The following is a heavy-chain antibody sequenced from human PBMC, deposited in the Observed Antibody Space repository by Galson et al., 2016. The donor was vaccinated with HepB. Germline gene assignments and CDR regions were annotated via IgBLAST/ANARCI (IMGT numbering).Heavy chain of an antibody. J-gene: IGHJ4*02. D-gene: IGHD5-24*01. V-gene: IGHV3-53*01. CDR1: GFTVSSNY. Sequence: SLRLSCAASGFTVSSNYMSWVRQAPGKGLEWVLVVYSGGSPYYADSVKGRFNLSRDHYKNTLYLLMNSLRAEDTAIYYCSVELLQDFDFWGQGTLVTVSS. CDR2: VYSGGSP. CDR3: SVELLQDFDF.